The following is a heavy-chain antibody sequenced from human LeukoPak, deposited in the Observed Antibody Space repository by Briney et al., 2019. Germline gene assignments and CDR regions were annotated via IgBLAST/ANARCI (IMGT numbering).Heavy chain of an antibody. CDR2: INHSGTT. CDR3: ARGRYGGGAH. V-gene: IGHV4-34*01. D-gene: IGHD3-10*01. CDR1: GESFNGYY. J-gene: IGHJ4*02. Sequence: SETLSLTCAVYGESFNGYYWSWIRQPPGKGLEWIGEINHSGTTNYNPSLKSRATISGDTSKNQFSLKLNSVTAADTAVYYCARGRYGGGAHWGQGTLVTVSS.